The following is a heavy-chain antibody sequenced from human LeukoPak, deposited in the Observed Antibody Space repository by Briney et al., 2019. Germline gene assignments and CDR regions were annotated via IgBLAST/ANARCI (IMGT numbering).Heavy chain of an antibody. J-gene: IGHJ4*02. Sequence: ASGKVSCKASGHTFSDYFMNWVRQAPGQGLEWMGRINPNSGGTNYAQKFQGRVTMTRDTSISTAYMELSWLRSDDTAVYYCARAPNSVDIVASFWVQGTLVTVSS. V-gene: IGHV1-2*06. D-gene: IGHD5-12*01. CDR2: INPNSGGT. CDR1: GHTFSDYF. CDR3: ARAPNSVDIVASF.